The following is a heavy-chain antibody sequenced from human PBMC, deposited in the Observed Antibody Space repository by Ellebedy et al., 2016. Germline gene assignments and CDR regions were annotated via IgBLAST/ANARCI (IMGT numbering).Heavy chain of an antibody. Sequence: GESLKISCAASGFTFSSYAMSWVRQAPGKGLEWVSAISGSGGSTYYADSVKGRFTISRDNSKNTLYLQMNSLRAEDTAVYYCAKFVDYWYFDLWGRGTLVTVSS. J-gene: IGHJ2*01. V-gene: IGHV3-23*01. CDR2: ISGSGGST. CDR3: AKFVDYWYFDL. CDR1: GFTFSSYA.